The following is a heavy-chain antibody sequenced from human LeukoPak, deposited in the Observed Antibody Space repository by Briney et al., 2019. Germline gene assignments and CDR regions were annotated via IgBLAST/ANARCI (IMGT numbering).Heavy chain of an antibody. CDR1: GYTFTSYG. Sequence: ASVKVSCKASGYTFTSYGFSWVRQAPGQGLEWMGWISAYNGNTDYAQNLQGRVTMTTDTSTSTAYMELRSLRSDDTAVYYRAREDYGDYWGIDYWGQGTLVTVSS. CDR2: ISAYNGNT. J-gene: IGHJ4*02. CDR3: AREDYGDYWGIDY. D-gene: IGHD4-17*01. V-gene: IGHV1-18*01.